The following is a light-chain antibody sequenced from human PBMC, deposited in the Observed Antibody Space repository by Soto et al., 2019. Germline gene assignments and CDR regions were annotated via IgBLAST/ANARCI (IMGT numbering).Light chain of an antibody. CDR1: QSVSSN. V-gene: IGKV3-15*01. CDR3: QQYNNWPLGLRT. CDR2: GAS. Sequence: EIVMTQSPATLSVSPGERATLSCRASQSVSSNLAWYQQKPGQAPRLLIYGASTRATGIPARFSGSGSGTEFTLTISSLQSEDFAVYYCQQYNNWPLGLRTFGQGTKLEIK. J-gene: IGKJ2*01.